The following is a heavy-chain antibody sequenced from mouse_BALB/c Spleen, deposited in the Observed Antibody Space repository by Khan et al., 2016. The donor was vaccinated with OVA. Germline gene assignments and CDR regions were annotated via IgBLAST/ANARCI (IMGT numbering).Heavy chain of an antibody. CDR1: GYTFPEYT. J-gene: IGHJ4*01. CDR3: ARDAGRY. Sequence: VQLQQSGPELVKPGASVKMSCKTSGYTFPEYTLHWVTQSHGKSLEWIGVINHNNGATSYNLKFKGKATLTVDKFSSTAYSEFRSLTSEDSAVYHCARDAGRYWGQGSSVTVSS. CDR2: INHNNGAT. D-gene: IGHD3-3*01. V-gene: IGHV1-22*01.